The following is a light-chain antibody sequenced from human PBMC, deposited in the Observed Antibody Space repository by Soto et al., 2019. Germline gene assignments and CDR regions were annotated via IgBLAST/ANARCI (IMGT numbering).Light chain of an antibody. Sequence: EIVLTQSPATLSLSPGERATLSCRASQSVSSNLAWYQQKPGQAPRLLIYGASTRATGIPARFSGSGSGTEFTLTISSLQSEEFAVYYCQQYNNWPRTFGQGTKVDIK. CDR2: GAS. J-gene: IGKJ1*01. V-gene: IGKV3-15*01. CDR1: QSVSSN. CDR3: QQYNNWPRT.